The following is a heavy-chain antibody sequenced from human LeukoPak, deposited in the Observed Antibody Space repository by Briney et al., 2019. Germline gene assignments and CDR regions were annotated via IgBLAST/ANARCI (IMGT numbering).Heavy chain of an antibody. CDR1: GFTLSSYA. V-gene: IGHV3-30-3*01. CDR2: ISYAGSNK. J-gene: IGHJ4*02. D-gene: IGHD4-17*01. CDR3: AKARNVTTVTPVDY. Sequence: GRSLRLSCAASGFTLSSYAMHWVRQAPGKGLEWVAVISYAGSNKYYADSVKGRFTISRDNSKNTLYLQMNNLRAEDTAVYYCAKARNVTTVTPVDYWGQGTLVTVSS.